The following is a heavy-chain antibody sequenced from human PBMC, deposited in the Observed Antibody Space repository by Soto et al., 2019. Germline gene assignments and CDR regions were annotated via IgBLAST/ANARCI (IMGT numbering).Heavy chain of an antibody. CDR1: GFTFSSYA. CDR3: AKDSSGWYGSSYWFDP. CDR2: ISGSGGST. Sequence: GGSLRLSCAASGFTFSSYAMSWVRQAPGKGLEWVSAISGSGGSTYYADSVKGRFTISRDNSKSTLYLQMNSLRAEDTAVYYCAKDSSGWYGSSYWFDPWGQGTLVTVSS. V-gene: IGHV3-23*01. J-gene: IGHJ5*02. D-gene: IGHD6-19*01.